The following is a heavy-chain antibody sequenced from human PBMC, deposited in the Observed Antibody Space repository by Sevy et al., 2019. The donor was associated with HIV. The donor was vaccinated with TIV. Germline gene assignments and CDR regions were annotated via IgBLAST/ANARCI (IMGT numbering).Heavy chain of an antibody. J-gene: IGHJ4*02. CDR3: ARGPPDGNYDYFDS. Sequence: GGSLRLSCAASGFTFNNFNMNWVRQAPGKGLQWVSSISGSSNYIYYAESLKGRFIISRDNVKDTVFLQMNSLSADDTAVYYCARGPPDGNYDYFDSWGQGTLVTVSS. CDR1: GFTFNNFN. D-gene: IGHD1-7*01. CDR2: ISGSSNYI. V-gene: IGHV3-21*06.